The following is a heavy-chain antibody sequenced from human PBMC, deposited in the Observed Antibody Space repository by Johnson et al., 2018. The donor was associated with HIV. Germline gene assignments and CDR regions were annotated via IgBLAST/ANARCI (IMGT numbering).Heavy chain of an antibody. J-gene: IGHJ3*01. CDR3: AKGSTLCNPRLGDAFGV. CDR1: GFSFDAYA. D-gene: IGHD1-14*01. CDR2: ISWNSDNI. V-gene: IGHV3-9*01. Sequence: QLVESGGGLVQPGRSLRLFCAASGFSFDAYAMYWVRQVPGKGLEWVSGISWNSDNIAYGDSVKGRFTISRDNVKNSLYLQMNSLTAVDTALYYCAKGSTLCNPRLGDAFGVWGQGTVVTVSS.